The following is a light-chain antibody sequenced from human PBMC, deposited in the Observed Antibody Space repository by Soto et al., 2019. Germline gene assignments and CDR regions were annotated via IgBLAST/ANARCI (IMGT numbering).Light chain of an antibody. CDR3: LQYNDWPRT. J-gene: IGKJ1*01. V-gene: IGKV3-15*01. CDR2: GAS. CDR1: QSVTSN. Sequence: EIVLTQSPGTLSLSPGERATLSCRASQSVTSNYLAWYQQKPGQAPRLLIFGASTRATDIPGRFSGSGSGTEFTLTISSLQPEDFAVYYCLQYNDWPRTFGQGTKWISN.